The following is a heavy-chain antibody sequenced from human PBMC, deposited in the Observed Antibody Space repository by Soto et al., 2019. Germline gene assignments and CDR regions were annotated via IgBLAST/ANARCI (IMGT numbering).Heavy chain of an antibody. CDR2: IAVSGST. CDR1: GFTFRSFA. J-gene: IGHJ4*02. Sequence: EVQLLESGGGLAQPGGSLRLSCAASGFTFRSFAVAWVHQAPGKGLEWVTTIAVSGSTYYADSVKGRFTISRDNSNNTLYLQMNSLRAEDTAVYYCAKEPGVPGRGLDYWGQGTLVTVSS. D-gene: IGHD3-10*01. CDR3: AKEPGVPGRGLDY. V-gene: IGHV3-23*01.